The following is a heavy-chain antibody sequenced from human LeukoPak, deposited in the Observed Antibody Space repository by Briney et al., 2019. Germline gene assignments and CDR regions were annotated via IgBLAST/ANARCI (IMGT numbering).Heavy chain of an antibody. D-gene: IGHD6-6*01. V-gene: IGHV3-21*01. CDR2: ISSSSSYI. CDR3: ARGVEYSSSPDAFDI. CDR1: GFTFSSYS. J-gene: IGHJ3*02. Sequence: PGGSLRLSCAASGFTFSSYSMNWVRQAPGKGLEWVSSISSSSSYIYYADSVKGRFTISRDNAKNSLYLQMNSLRAEDTAVYYCARGVEYSSSPDAFDIWGQGTMVTVSS.